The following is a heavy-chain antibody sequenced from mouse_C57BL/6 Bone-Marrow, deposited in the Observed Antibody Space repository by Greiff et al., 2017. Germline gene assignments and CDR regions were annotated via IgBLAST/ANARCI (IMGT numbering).Heavy chain of an antibody. Sequence: QVHVQQSGAELVRPGTSVKVSCKASGYAFTNYLIEWVKQRPGQGLEWIGVINPGSGGTNYNEKFKGKATLTAEKSSSTSYMELSSLRSEDSAVYFCSICDCGSSWYFDVWGTGTTVTVSS. D-gene: IGHD1-1*01. CDR3: SICDCGSSWYFDV. V-gene: IGHV1-54*01. J-gene: IGHJ1*03. CDR1: GYAFTNYL. CDR2: INPGSGGT.